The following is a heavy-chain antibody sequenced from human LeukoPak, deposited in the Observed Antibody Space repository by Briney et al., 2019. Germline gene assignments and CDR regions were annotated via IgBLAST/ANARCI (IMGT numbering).Heavy chain of an antibody. D-gene: IGHD6-13*01. Sequence: SETLSLTCTVSGGSISNYYWSWIRQPAGKGLEWIGRIYTSGSTNYNPSLKSRVTMSVDTSKNQFSLKLSSVTAADTAVYYCARDTYGSNYPGWFDPWGQGTLVTVSS. CDR3: ARDTYGSNYPGWFDP. CDR1: GGSISNYY. CDR2: IYTSGST. J-gene: IGHJ5*02. V-gene: IGHV4-4*07.